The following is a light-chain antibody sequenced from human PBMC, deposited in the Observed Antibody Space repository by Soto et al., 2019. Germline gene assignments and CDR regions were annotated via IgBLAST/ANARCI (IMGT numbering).Light chain of an antibody. CDR1: QSISNY. CDR2: AAS. Sequence: DIPMTQSPSSLSASVGDRVTITCRASQSISNYLNWYQQKPGKAPKLLIYAASSLHSGVPSRFSGSGSGTDFTLTISSLQPEDFATYYCQQSYSTLMWTFGQGTKVEIK. J-gene: IGKJ1*01. V-gene: IGKV1-39*01. CDR3: QQSYSTLMWT.